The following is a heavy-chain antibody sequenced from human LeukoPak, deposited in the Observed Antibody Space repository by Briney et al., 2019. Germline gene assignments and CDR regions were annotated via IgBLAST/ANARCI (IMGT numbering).Heavy chain of an antibody. V-gene: IGHV1-46*01. J-gene: IGHJ4*02. CDR1: GYTFTSYY. CDR3: ARKSVANPFDY. D-gene: IGHD6-6*01. Sequence: ASVKVSCKASGYTFTSYYIHWVRQAPGQRLEWMGVINPSGGSPSYAQKFQGRVTVTRDTSTSTIYMELSSLRSEDTAVYHCARKSVANPFDYWGQGTLVTVSS. CDR2: INPSGGSP.